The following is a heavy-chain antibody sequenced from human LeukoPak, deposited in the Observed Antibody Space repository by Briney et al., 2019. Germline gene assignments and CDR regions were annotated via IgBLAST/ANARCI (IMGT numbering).Heavy chain of an antibody. CDR3: ARDPGDTAMVTGSFDY. CDR1: GFTFSSYG. CDR2: IWYDGSNK. Sequence: AGGSLRLSCAASGFTFSSYGMHWVRQAPGKGLEWVAVIWYDGSNKYYADSVKGRFTISRDNSKNTLYLQMNSLRAEDTAVYYCARDPGDTAMVTGSFDYWGQGTLVTVSS. V-gene: IGHV3-33*01. J-gene: IGHJ4*02. D-gene: IGHD5-18*01.